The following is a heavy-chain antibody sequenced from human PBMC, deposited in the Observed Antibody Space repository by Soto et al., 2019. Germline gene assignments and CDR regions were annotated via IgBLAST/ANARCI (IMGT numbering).Heavy chain of an antibody. CDR1: GVTFNKAY. CDR3: ATALSTPAA. J-gene: IGHJ5*02. Sequence: EVQLVESGGGFVKPGESLRLSCAASGVTFNKAYMNWVRQAPGKGLEWVGRIKSKTDGGTTDLAAPLRGRFSISTDDSTNTLYLQMTSLTVDDTAMYFCATALSTPAAWGQGTLVTVSS. V-gene: IGHV3-15*07. D-gene: IGHD2-2*01. CDR2: IKSKTDGGTT.